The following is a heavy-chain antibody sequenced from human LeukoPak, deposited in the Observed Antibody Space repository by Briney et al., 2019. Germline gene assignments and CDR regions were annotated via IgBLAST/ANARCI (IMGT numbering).Heavy chain of an antibody. CDR1: GFTFSNAW. J-gene: IGHJ4*02. D-gene: IGHD5-12*01. CDR3: TTDLYSGRLRVY. V-gene: IGHV3-15*01. CDR2: IKSKTDGGTT. Sequence: PGGSLRLSCAASGFTFSNAWMSWVRQAPGKGLEWVGRIKSKTDGGTTDYAAPVKGRFTISRDDSKNTLYLQMNSLKTEDTAVYYCTTDLYSGRLRVYWGQGTLVTVSS.